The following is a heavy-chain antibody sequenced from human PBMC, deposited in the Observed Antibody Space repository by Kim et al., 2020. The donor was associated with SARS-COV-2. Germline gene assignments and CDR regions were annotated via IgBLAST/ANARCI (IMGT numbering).Heavy chain of an antibody. CDR1: GGSFSGYY. Sequence: SETLSLTCAVYGGSFSGYYWSWIRQPPGKGLEWIGEINHSGSTNYNPSLKSRVTISVDTSKNQFSLKLSSVTAADTAVYYCARGGVRYFDWLSGTDAFDIWGQGKMVTVSS. J-gene: IGHJ3*02. V-gene: IGHV4-34*01. D-gene: IGHD3-9*01. CDR3: ARGGVRYFDWLSGTDAFDI. CDR2: INHSGST.